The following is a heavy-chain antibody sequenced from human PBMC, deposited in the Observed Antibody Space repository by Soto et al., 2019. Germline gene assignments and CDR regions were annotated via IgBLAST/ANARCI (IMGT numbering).Heavy chain of an antibody. V-gene: IGHV1-18*01. CDR2: ISAYNGNT. CDR1: GSTFTSYG. D-gene: IGHD4-17*01. Sequence: ASVKVSCQASGSTFTSYGISWVRQAPGQGLEWMGWISAYNGNTNYAQKLQGRVTMTTDTSTSTAYMELRSLRSDDTAVYYCARVPPSTVADAFDIWGQGTMVTVSS. CDR3: ARVPPSTVADAFDI. J-gene: IGHJ3*02.